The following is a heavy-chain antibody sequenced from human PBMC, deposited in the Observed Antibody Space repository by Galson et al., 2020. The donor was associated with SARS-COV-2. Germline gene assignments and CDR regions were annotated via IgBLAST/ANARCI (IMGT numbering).Heavy chain of an antibody. V-gene: IGHV3-74*01. D-gene: IGHD3-10*01. J-gene: IGHJ6*03. CDR1: GFTFSTYW. CDR3: ARESAVQGGYYMDV. Sequence: AGSLRLSCAASGFTFSTYWMHWVRQAPGKGLVWVSRIHRDGSTTTYADSVQGRFTISRDNAKNTLYLQMSSLRAEDAAVYYCARESAVQGGYYMDVWGKGTTVTVSS. CDR2: IHRDGSTT.